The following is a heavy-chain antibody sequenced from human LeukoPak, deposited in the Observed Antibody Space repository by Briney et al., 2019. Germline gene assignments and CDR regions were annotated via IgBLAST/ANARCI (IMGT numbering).Heavy chain of an antibody. D-gene: IGHD2-2*01. Sequence: SVKVSCKASGGSFSSYAISWVRQAPGQGLEWMGGIIPIFGTANYAQKFQGRVTITADESTSTAYMGLSSLRSEDTAVYYCARGGLYQLLHDAFDIWGQGTMVTVSS. V-gene: IGHV1-69*01. J-gene: IGHJ3*02. CDR3: ARGGLYQLLHDAFDI. CDR1: GGSFSSYA. CDR2: IIPIFGTA.